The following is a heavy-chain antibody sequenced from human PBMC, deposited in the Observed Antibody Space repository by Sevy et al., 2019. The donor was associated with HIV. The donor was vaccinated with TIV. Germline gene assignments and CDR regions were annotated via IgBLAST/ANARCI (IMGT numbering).Heavy chain of an antibody. J-gene: IGHJ4*02. V-gene: IGHV3-48*01. CDR1: GFMFNRYS. CDR3: VRTLSGTFRYDDY. Sequence: GGSLRLSCVASGFMFNRYSMNWVRQAPGTGLEWLSYINSGSGAISYADAVMGRFTISRDNAKNSLYLQMNSVRVEDTAVYYCVRTLSGTFRYDDYWGQGTLVTVSS. D-gene: IGHD3-16*02. CDR2: INSGSGAI.